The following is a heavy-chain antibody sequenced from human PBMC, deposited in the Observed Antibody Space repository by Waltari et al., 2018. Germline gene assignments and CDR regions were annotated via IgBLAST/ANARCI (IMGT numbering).Heavy chain of an antibody. V-gene: IGHV4-59*01. CDR1: RGSISNYY. CDR3: ARTYYDSSGYWVDYFDY. Sequence: QVQLQESGPGLVKPSETLSLTCTVSRGSISNYYWSWIRQPPGKGLEWIGYIYYSGSTNYHPSLKSRVTISVDTSKNQFSLNLSSVTAADTAVYYCARTYYDSSGYWVDYFDYWGQGTLVTVSS. J-gene: IGHJ4*02. CDR2: IYYSGST. D-gene: IGHD3-22*01.